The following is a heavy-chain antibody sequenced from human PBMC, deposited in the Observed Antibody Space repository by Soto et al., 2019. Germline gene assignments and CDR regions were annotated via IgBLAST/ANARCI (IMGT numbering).Heavy chain of an antibody. J-gene: IGHJ6*01. CDR3: ARNGSSWSPLSDYDSGMDG. D-gene: IGHD6-13*01. Sequence: QVQLVQSGAEVKKPGASVKVSCKASGYTFTSYDINWVRQATGQGPEWMGWINPNTGNTGYAQKFQGRVTMTRNTSIRTAYMELLSPKSEDTAVFYGARNGSSWSPLSDYDSGMDGWGQGTMVTVSS. CDR2: INPNTGNT. CDR1: GYTFTSYD. V-gene: IGHV1-8*01.